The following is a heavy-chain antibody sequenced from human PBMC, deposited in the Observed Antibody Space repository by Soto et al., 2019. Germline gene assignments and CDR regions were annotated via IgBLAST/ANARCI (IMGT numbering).Heavy chain of an antibody. CDR2: VHHSWGS. V-gene: IGHV4-59*08. D-gene: IGHD3-10*01. Sequence: QVQLQESGPGLVKPSETLSLSCTVSGGSINSYYWSWIRQSPGKRMEWIGYVHHSWGSSYNPSLQSRVAISLDSSKSQFSLKVTSLTATDTAVYYCERKGFGPLHGLVDVWGKGTTVTVSS. CDR3: ERKGFGPLHGLVDV. CDR1: GGSINSYY. J-gene: IGHJ6*04.